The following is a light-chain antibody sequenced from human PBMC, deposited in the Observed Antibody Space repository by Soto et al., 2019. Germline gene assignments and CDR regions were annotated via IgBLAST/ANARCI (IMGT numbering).Light chain of an antibody. CDR2: GAS. Sequence: IVMTQSPATLSVSPGQRATLSCRASLSVSSNLAWYQHKPGQAPRLLIYGASTRATGIPARFSGSGSGTEFTLTINSLQSEDFAVYYCQQYTNWPPNTFGQGTRLEIK. CDR3: QQYTNWPPNT. J-gene: IGKJ5*01. CDR1: LSVSSN. V-gene: IGKV3-15*01.